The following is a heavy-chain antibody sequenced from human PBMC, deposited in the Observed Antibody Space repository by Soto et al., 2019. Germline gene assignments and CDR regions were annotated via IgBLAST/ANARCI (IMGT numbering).Heavy chain of an antibody. Sequence: GGSLRLSCAASGFTFSSYGMHWVRQAPGKGLEWVAVISYDGSNKYYADSVKGRFTISRDNSKNTLYLQMNSLRAEDTAVYYCAKDLIPIAARHYYYYYMDVWGKGTTVTVSS. CDR1: GFTFSSYG. CDR2: ISYDGSNK. V-gene: IGHV3-30*18. CDR3: AKDLIPIAARHYYYYYMDV. D-gene: IGHD6-6*01. J-gene: IGHJ6*03.